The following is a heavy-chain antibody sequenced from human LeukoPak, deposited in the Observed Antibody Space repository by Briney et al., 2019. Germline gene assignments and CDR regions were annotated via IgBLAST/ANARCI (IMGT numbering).Heavy chain of an antibody. D-gene: IGHD3-22*01. CDR2: INGDGNRV. J-gene: IGHJ4*02. V-gene: IGHV3-74*01. CDR3: AREVGDYYDTSGSFGY. CDR1: EFIFSSYG. Sequence: GGSLRLSCEASEFIFSSYGMHWVRQAPGKGLVWVSRINGDGNRVRYADSVKGRFSISRDNAKNTLYLQMNSLRAEDTAVYYCAREVGDYYDTSGSFGYWAQGPLVTVSS.